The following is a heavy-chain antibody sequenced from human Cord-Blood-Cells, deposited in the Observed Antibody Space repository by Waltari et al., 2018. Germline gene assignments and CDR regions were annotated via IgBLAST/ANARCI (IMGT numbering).Heavy chain of an antibody. CDR2: TRNKANSYTT. Sequence: SLRLSCSASGFTFSDHYMDWVRQAPGKGLEWVGRTRNKANSYTTEYAASVKGRFTISRDDSKNSLYLQMNSLKTEDTAVYYCARDRRYSDSSGYFFDYWGQGTLVTVSS. D-gene: IGHD3-22*01. J-gene: IGHJ4*02. CDR3: ARDRRYSDSSGYFFDY. CDR1: GFTFSDHY. V-gene: IGHV3-72*01.